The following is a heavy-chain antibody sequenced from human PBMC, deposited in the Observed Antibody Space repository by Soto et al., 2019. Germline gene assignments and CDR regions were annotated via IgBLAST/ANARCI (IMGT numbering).Heavy chain of an antibody. CDR2: ILYDGSNK. V-gene: IGHV3-30*18. Sequence: QEHLVESGGGVVQPGMSLRLSCAASGFTFSSYGMHWVRQAPGKGLEWVAVILYDGSNKYYADSVKGRFTISRDNSQNTLYLQMNSLRAEDTAVYYCAKDRGALRWSEEHYYFDYWGRGTLVTVSS. D-gene: IGHD3-10*01. CDR3: AKDRGALRWSEEHYYFDY. J-gene: IGHJ4*02. CDR1: GFTFSSYG.